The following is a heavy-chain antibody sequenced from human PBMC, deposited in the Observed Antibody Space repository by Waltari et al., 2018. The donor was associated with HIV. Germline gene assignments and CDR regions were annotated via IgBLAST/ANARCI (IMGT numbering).Heavy chain of an antibody. CDR2: ISSSSTTI. CDR1: GFIFRTYS. V-gene: IGHV3-48*01. D-gene: IGHD2-2*01. J-gene: IGHJ4*02. CDR3: ARDYCSSTSCTVDY. Sequence: EVQLVESGGGLVQLGGSLRFCCAASGFIFRTYSMNWVRQAPGKGLEWVSHISSSSTTIYYADSVKGRFTISRDNAKNSLYLQMNSLRAEDTAVYYCARDYCSSTSCTVDYWGQGTLVTVSS.